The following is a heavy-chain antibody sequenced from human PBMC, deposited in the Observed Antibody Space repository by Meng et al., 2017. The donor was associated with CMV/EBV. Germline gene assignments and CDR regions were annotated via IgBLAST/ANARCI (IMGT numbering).Heavy chain of an antibody. CDR3: ARDSAYYDFWSGNPLLDY. Sequence: GGSLRLSCAASGFTFSSYSMNWVRQAPGKGLEWVSSISSSSSYIYYADSVKGRFTISRDNAKNSLYLQMNSLRAEDTAVCYCARDSAYYDFWSGNPLLDYWGQGTLVTVSS. CDR2: ISSSSSYI. D-gene: IGHD3-3*01. CDR1: GFTFSSYS. V-gene: IGHV3-21*01. J-gene: IGHJ4*02.